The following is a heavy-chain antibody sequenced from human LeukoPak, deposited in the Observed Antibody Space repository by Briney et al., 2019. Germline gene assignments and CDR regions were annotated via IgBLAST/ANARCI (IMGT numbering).Heavy chain of an antibody. CDR3: AKGRITIFGVADY. CDR1: GFTFSSYG. CDR2: IRYDGSNK. V-gene: IGHV3-30*02. Sequence: GRSLRLSCAASGFTFSSYGMHWVRQAPGKGLEWVAFIRYDGSNKYYADSEKGRFTISRDNSKNTLYLQMNSLRAEDTAVYYCAKGRITIFGVADYWGQGTQVTVSS. J-gene: IGHJ4*02. D-gene: IGHD3-3*01.